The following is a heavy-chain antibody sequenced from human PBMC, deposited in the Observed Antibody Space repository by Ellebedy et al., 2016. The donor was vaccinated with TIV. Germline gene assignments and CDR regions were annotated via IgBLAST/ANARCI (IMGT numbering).Heavy chain of an antibody. CDR2: ISGSGGST. J-gene: IGHJ4*02. V-gene: IGHV3-23*01. Sequence: GGSLRLSSAASGFTFSSYAMSWVRQAPGKGLEWVSAISGSGGSTYYADSVKGRFTISRDNSKNTLYLQVNSLRAEDTAVYYCAKGVGTTWYRGFDYWGQGTLVTVSS. D-gene: IGHD1-26*01. CDR3: AKGVGTTWYRGFDY. CDR1: GFTFSSYA.